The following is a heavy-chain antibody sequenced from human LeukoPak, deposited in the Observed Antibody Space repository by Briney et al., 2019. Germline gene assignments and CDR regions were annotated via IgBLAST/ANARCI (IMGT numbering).Heavy chain of an antibody. D-gene: IGHD4-17*01. J-gene: IGHJ5*02. CDR3: ARLHDYGDFRVWFDP. CDR1: GFTFSSYW. V-gene: IGHV3-7*01. CDR2: IKEDGSQR. Sequence: QPGGSLRLSCAVSGFTFSSYWMSWVRQAPGKGLEWVANIKEDGSQRSYVDSVKGRFTISRDNAKNSLYLQMNSLRAEDTAMYRCARLHDYGDFRVWFDPWGQGTLVTVSS.